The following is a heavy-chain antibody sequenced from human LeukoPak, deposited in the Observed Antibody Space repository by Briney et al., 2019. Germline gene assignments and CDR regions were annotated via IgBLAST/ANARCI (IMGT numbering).Heavy chain of an antibody. J-gene: IGHJ4*02. CDR1: GFTVSNNY. CDR2: IYSGGSGGST. V-gene: IGHV3-53*01. CDR3: ARDSHPGVVAATAFVY. Sequence: GGSLRLSCTASGFTVSNNYMSWVRQAPGKGLEWVSVIYSGGSGGSTYYADSVKGRFTISRDTSRNTLYLQMNSLRADDTAVYYCARDSHPGVVAATAFVYWGQGTLVTVSS. D-gene: IGHD2-15*01.